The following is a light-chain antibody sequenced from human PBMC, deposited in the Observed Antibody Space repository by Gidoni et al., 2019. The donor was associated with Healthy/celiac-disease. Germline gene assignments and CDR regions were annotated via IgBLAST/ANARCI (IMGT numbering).Light chain of an antibody. Sequence: QSALTQPPSASGSPGQSVTISCTGTSSDVGGYNYVSWYQQHPGKATKLMIYEVSKRPSGVPDRFSGSKSGNTASLTVSGLQAEDEADYYCSSYAGSNILYVFGTGTKVTVL. CDR3: SSYAGSNILYV. CDR1: SSDVGGYNY. CDR2: EVS. J-gene: IGLJ1*01. V-gene: IGLV2-8*01.